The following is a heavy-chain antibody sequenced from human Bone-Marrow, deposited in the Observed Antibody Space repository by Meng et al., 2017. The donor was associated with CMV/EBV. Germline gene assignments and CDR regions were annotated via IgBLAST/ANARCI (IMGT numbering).Heavy chain of an antibody. D-gene: IGHD6-13*01. V-gene: IGHV3-7*01. CDR3: ARIGYSSSSLDY. J-gene: IGHJ4*02. CDR2: IKQDGGTI. Sequence: GGSLRLSCTASGFTFSRYWMTWVRQAPGKGLEWVANIKQDGGTIYYVDSVKGRFTTSRDNAKNSLYLQMNGLRVDDTAVYYCARIGYSSSSLDYWGQGTLVTVSS. CDR1: GFTFSRYW.